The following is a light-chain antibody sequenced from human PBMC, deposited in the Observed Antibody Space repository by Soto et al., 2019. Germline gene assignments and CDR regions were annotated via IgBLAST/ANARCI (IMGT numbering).Light chain of an antibody. CDR2: ENN. V-gene: IGLV1-51*02. CDR3: GTWDSSLSNVV. Sequence: QSVLTQPPSVSAXXXXKVXXXCSGSSSXNANNYESWYQQPPGTAPKLHIYENNKRPSGFPDRFSGSKSGTSATLGITGLRAGDEADYYCGTWDSSLSNVVFGGGTNLPV. J-gene: IGLJ2*01. CDR1: SSXNANNY.